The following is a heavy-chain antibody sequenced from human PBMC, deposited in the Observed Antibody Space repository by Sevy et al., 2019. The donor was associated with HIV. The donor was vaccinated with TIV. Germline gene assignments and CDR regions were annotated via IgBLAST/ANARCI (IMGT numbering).Heavy chain of an antibody. J-gene: IGHJ4*02. Sequence: ASLKVSCKASGYTFTSYDINWVRQATGQGLEWMGWMNPNSGNTGYAQKFQGRVTMTRNTSISTAYMELSSLRSEDTAVYYCARGLVLNYYDSSGLFDYWGQGTLVTVSS. D-gene: IGHD3-22*01. CDR1: GYTFTSYD. CDR3: ARGLVLNYYDSSGLFDY. V-gene: IGHV1-8*01. CDR2: MNPNSGNT.